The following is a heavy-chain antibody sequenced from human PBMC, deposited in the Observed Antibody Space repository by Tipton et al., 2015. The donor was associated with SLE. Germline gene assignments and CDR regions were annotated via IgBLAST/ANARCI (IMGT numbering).Heavy chain of an antibody. CDR3: VLRPDNEGVGRGD. CDR1: GFTFLSPY. D-gene: IGHD1-26*01. CDR2: LSESGAGT. V-gene: IGHV3-23*01. J-gene: IGHJ4*02. Sequence: SLRLSCATSGFTFLSPYMGWVRQAPGKGLEWVSVLSESGAGTHYINSVRGRFTISRDISRDIFYLQMNSLRGEDTALYYCVLRPDNEGVGRGDWGQGILVTVSS.